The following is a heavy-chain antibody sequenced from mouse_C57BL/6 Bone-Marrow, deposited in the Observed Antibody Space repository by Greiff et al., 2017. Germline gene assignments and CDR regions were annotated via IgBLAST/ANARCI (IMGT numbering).Heavy chain of an antibody. D-gene: IGHD2-5*01. CDR3: ARPYYSNYGFAY. CDR1: GFTFSSST. J-gene: IGHJ3*01. V-gene: IGHV5-9*01. Sequence: EVQLQESGGGLVKPGGSLKLSCAASGFTFSSSTMSWVRQTPEKRLEWVATISGGGGNTYSPASVKGRFTISRDNAKNTLYLQMSSLRSEDTALYYCARPYYSNYGFAYWGQGTLVTVSA. CDR2: ISGGGGNT.